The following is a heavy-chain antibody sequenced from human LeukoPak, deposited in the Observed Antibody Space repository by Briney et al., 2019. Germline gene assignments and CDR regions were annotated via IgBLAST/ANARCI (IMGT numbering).Heavy chain of an antibody. V-gene: IGHV3-21*01. CDR3: ARDRDYGDLYFDY. CDR1: GFTFSSYS. J-gene: IGHJ4*02. D-gene: IGHD4-17*01. Sequence: PGGSLRLSCAASGFTFSSYSMNWVRQAPGKGLEWVSSISSSSSYIYYADSVKGRFTISRDNAKNSLYLQMNSLRAEDTAVYYCARDRDYGDLYFDYWGQGTLVTVSS. CDR2: ISSSSSYI.